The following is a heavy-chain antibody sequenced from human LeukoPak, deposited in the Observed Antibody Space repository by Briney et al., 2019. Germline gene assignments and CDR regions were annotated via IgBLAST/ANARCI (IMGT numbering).Heavy chain of an antibody. CDR3: ASTSPGYDILTGYSTYYYYYMDV. D-gene: IGHD3-9*01. J-gene: IGHJ6*03. Sequence: PSETLSLTCAVYGGSFSGYYWSWIRQPPGKGLEWIGEINHSGSTNYNPSLKSRVTISVDTSKNQFSLKLSSVTAADTAVYYCASTSPGYDILTGYSTYYYYYMDVWGKGTTVTVSS. CDR1: GGSFSGYY. V-gene: IGHV4-34*01. CDR2: INHSGST.